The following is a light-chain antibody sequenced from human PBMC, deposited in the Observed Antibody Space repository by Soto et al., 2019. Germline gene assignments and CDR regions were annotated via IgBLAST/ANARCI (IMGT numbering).Light chain of an antibody. CDR3: QQDNNWPPT. J-gene: IGKJ1*01. CDR2: GAS. Sequence: EVVMTQSPATLSVSPGERATFSCRASQSVSSNLAWYQHKPGQSPRLLINGASTRATAIPARFSGSGSGTEFTLTISSLQSEDFALYYCQQDNNWPPTFGQGTKVEIK. V-gene: IGKV3-15*01. CDR1: QSVSSN.